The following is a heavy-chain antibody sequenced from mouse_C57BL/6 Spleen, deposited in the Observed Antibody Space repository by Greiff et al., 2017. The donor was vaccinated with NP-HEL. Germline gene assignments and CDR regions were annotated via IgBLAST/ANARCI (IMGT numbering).Heavy chain of an antibody. CDR1: GYTFTSYG. CDR3: ARGNHYDYDRDWYFDV. J-gene: IGHJ1*03. D-gene: IGHD2-4*01. V-gene: IGHV1-81*01. CDR2: IYPRSGNT. Sequence: QVQLKQSGAELARPGASVKLSCKASGYTFTSYGISWVKQRTGQGLEWIGEIYPRSGNTYYNEKFKGKATLTADKASSTAYMELRSLTSEDSAVYFCARGNHYDYDRDWYFDVWGTGTTVTVSS.